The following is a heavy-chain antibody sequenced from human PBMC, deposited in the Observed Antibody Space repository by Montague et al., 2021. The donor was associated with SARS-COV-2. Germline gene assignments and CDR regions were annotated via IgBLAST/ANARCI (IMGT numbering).Heavy chain of an antibody. V-gene: IGHV3-30-3*01. J-gene: IGHJ6*02. Sequence: SLRLSCAASGSTFSNYAMHWVRQAPGKGLEWVAVISYDGSNKYYADSVKGRFTISRDNSKNTLYLQMNSLRAEDTAVYYCARVLGGYYGMDVWGQGTTVTVSS. D-gene: IGHD2/OR15-2a*01. CDR1: GSTFSNYA. CDR3: ARVLGGYYGMDV. CDR2: ISYDGSNK.